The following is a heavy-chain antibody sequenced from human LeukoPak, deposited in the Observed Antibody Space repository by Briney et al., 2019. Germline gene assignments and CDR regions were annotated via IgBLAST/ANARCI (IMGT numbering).Heavy chain of an antibody. D-gene: IGHD2-15*01. CDR1: GFTFRNYW. Sequence: GGSLRLSCAASGFTFRNYWMGWVRQAPGKGLEWVSGTSGSGGSTYYAGSVKGRFTISRDNSKNTLYLQMNSLRVEDTAVYYCAKNGGSQCYSHLDSWGQGTLVTVSS. CDR2: TSGSGGST. CDR3: AKNGGSQCYSHLDS. J-gene: IGHJ4*02. V-gene: IGHV3-23*01.